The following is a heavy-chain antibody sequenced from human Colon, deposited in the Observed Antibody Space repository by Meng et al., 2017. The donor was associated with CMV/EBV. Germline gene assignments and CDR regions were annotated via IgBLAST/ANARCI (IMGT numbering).Heavy chain of an antibody. CDR3: ARGKLRSGFYPYFES. J-gene: IGHJ4*02. Sequence: SITGGPYPWSWIRQPPGKGLEWIGRMSQSHSTSYNESLKTRVPISVDRSNNRFSLKVTSVTAADTAMYYCARGKLRSGFYPYFESWGQGLLVTVSS. CDR1: SITGGPYP. CDR2: MSQSHST. V-gene: IGHV4-30-2*01. D-gene: IGHD3-3*01.